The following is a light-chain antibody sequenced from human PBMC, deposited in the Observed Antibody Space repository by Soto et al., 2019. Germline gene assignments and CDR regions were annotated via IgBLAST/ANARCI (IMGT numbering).Light chain of an antibody. CDR3: QQTSSAPFT. V-gene: IGKV1-9*01. CDR1: QDITSY. Sequence: IQLTQSPSSLSASVGDSVTITCRASQDITSYLAWYQQKPGKAPNLLIYGASTLQSGVPSRFSGSGSGTDFTLTITSLQPEDFATYYCQQTSSAPFTFGPGTKVDIK. J-gene: IGKJ3*01. CDR2: GAS.